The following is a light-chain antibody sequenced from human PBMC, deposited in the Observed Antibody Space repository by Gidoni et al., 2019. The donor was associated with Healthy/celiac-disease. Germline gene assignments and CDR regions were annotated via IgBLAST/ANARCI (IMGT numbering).Light chain of an antibody. CDR2: WAS. V-gene: IGKV4-1*01. CDR1: QSVLYSSNNQNY. CDR3: QQYYSTRT. Sequence: DIVLTQSSDSLAVSLGERATINCKSSQSVLYSSNNQNYLAWYQQKPGQPPKLLIYWASTREAGVPDRFSGSGSGTDFTLTISSLQAEDVAVYYCQQYYSTRTFGQGTKVEIK. J-gene: IGKJ1*01.